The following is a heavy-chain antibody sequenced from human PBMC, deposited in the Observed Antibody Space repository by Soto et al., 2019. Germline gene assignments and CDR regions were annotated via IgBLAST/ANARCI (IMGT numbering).Heavy chain of an antibody. CDR3: VRDIQYSSSWYYYYYMDV. J-gene: IGHJ6*03. D-gene: IGHD6-13*01. CDR2: ISAYNGNT. CDR1: GYTFTSYG. Sequence: ASVKVSCKASGYTFTSYGISWVRQAPGQGLEWMGWISAYNGNTNYAQKLQGRVTMTTDTSTSTAYMELRSLRSDDTAVYYCVRDIQYSSSWYYYYYMDVWGKGTTVTVSS. V-gene: IGHV1-18*01.